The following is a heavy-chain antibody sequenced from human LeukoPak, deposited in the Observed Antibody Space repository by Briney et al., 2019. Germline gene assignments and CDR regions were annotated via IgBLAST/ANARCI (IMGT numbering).Heavy chain of an antibody. CDR1: GFTFSSYW. CDR2: IKQDGSEK. CDR3: ARGTMFPYYFDY. J-gene: IGHJ4*02. D-gene: IGHD3-10*02. V-gene: IGHV3-7*01. Sequence: GGSLRLSCAASGFTFSSYWLSWVRQAPGKGLEWVANIKQDGSEKYYVDSAKGRFTISRDNAKNSLYLQMNSLRAEDTAVYYCARGTMFPYYFDYWGQGTLVTVSS.